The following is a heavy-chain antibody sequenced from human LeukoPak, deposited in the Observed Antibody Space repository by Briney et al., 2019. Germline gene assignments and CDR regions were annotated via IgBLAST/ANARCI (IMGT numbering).Heavy chain of an antibody. CDR3: ARDKAVMPGLFNYFDP. D-gene: IGHD2-2*01. J-gene: IGHJ5*02. CDR1: GYTFTAHY. CDR2: INPATGGT. V-gene: IGHV1-2*02. Sequence: GASVKVSCKASGYTFTAHYIHWVRQAPGQGLEWMGWINPATGGTNYAQKFQGRVTMTRDTSISTAYMDLSRLRSDDTAVYYCARDKAVMPGLFNYFDPRGQGTLVTVSS.